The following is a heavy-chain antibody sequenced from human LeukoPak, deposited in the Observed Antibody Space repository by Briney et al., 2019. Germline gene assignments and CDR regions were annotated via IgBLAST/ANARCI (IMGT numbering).Heavy chain of an antibody. Sequence: PSETLSLTCTVSGGSISSGDYYWSWIRQPPGKGLEWIGYIYYSGSTYYNPSLKSRVTISVDTSKNQFSLKLSSVTAADTAVYYCASESSGSRGWNWGQGTLVTVSS. V-gene: IGHV4-30-4*08. D-gene: IGHD1-26*01. CDR1: GGSISSGDYY. CDR3: ASESSGSRGWN. J-gene: IGHJ4*02. CDR2: IYYSGST.